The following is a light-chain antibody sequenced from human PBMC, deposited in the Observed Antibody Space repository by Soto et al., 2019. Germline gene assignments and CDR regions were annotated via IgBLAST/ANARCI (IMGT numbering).Light chain of an antibody. Sequence: QSALTQPRSVSGSPGQSVTISCTGTSSDVGGYDFVSWYQQHPGKAPKPMIYDVSNRPSGVSNRFSGSKSGNTASLTISGLQAEDEADYYCNSYTRSSTLPYVFGTGTKLTVL. CDR1: SSDVGGYDF. CDR2: DVS. V-gene: IGLV2-14*01. CDR3: NSYTRSSTLPYV. J-gene: IGLJ1*01.